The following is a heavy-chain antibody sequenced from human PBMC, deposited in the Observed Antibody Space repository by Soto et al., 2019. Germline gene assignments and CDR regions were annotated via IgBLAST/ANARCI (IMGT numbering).Heavy chain of an antibody. D-gene: IGHD6-13*01. V-gene: IGHV4-31*03. J-gene: IGHJ6*02. Sequence: QVQLQESGPGLVKPSQTLSLTCTVSGGSISSGGYYWSWIRQHPGKGLEWLGYIYYSGSTYYNPSIKSRVTISVDTSTTLFSLKLSSVTAAATAVYYCARDLQYSRLFYGMDVWGQGTTVTVSS. CDR2: IYYSGST. CDR3: ARDLQYSRLFYGMDV. CDR1: GGSISSGGYY.